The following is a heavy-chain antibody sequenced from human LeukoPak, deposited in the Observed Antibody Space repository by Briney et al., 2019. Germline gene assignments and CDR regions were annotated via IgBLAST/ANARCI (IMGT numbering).Heavy chain of an antibody. CDR2: MSHDGSNE. Sequence: GGSLRLSCAASGFTFSRYGMYWVRQAPGKGLEWVAVMSHDGSNEYYGDSVKGRFTISRDNAKNTLYLQMNSLRAEDTAVYYCARDTDTVTTILDYWGQGTLVTVSS. V-gene: IGHV3-30-3*01. CDR3: ARDTDTVTTILDY. J-gene: IGHJ4*02. CDR1: GFTFSRYG. D-gene: IGHD4-17*01.